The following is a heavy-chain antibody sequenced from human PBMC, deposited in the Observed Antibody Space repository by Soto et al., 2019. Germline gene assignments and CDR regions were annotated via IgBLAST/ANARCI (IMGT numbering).Heavy chain of an antibody. CDR3: ARRPIAVAGDYYYYGMDV. CDR1: GYRFTSYW. D-gene: IGHD6-19*01. J-gene: IGHJ6*02. CDR2: IDPSDSST. V-gene: IGHV5-10-1*01. Sequence: GESLKLSWQGSGYRFTSYWISLVRQMPGNGLEWMGRIDPSDSSTNYSPSFQGHVTISADKSISTAYLQWSSLKASDTAMYYCARRPIAVAGDYYYYGMDVWGQGTTVTVSS.